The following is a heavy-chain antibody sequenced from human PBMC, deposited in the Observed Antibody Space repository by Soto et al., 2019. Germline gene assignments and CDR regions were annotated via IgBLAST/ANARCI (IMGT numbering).Heavy chain of an antibody. CDR1: GGSFSGYY. D-gene: IGHD3-16*02. J-gene: IGHJ3*02. Sequence: SETLSLACAVYGGSFSGYYWSWIRQPPGKGLEWIGEINHSGSTNYNPSLKSRVTISVDTSKNQFSLKLSSVTAADTAVYYCARDCTDDYIWGSYRYVAFDIWGQGTMVTVSS. V-gene: IGHV4-34*01. CDR2: INHSGST. CDR3: ARDCTDDYIWGSYRYVAFDI.